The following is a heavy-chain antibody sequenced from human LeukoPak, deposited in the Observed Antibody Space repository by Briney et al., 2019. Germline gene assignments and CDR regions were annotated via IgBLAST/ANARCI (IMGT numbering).Heavy chain of an antibody. V-gene: IGHV3-23*01. D-gene: IGHD3-3*01. CDR3: AKSAKYYDFWSGRGYFDY. Sequence: GGSLRLSCAASGFTFSSYAMSWVRQAPGKGLEWVSAISGSGGSTYYADSVKGRFTISRDNSKNTLYLQMNSLRAEDTAVYYCAKSAKYYDFWSGRGYFDYWGQGTLVTVSS. CDR1: GFTFSSYA. CDR2: ISGSGGST. J-gene: IGHJ4*02.